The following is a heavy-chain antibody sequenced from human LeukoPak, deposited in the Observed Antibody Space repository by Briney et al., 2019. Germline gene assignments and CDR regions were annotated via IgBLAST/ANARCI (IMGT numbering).Heavy chain of an antibody. J-gene: IGHJ4*02. CDR1: GYTLTELS. CDR3: ATGIFGVVKCFDY. V-gene: IGHV1-24*01. Sequence: ASVKVPCKVSGYTLTELSMHWVRQAPGKGLEWMGGFDPEDGETIYTQKFQGRVTMTEDTSTDTAYMELSSLSSEDTAVYYCATGIFGVVKCFDYWGQGTLVTVSS. CDR2: FDPEDGET. D-gene: IGHD3-3*01.